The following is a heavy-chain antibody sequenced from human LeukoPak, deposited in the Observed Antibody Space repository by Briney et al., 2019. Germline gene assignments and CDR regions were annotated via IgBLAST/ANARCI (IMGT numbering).Heavy chain of an antibody. J-gene: IGHJ4*02. CDR3: AREYASSSGWTYYFDY. V-gene: IGHV1-2*02. CDR1: GYTFTGYY. CDR2: INPNSGGT. D-gene: IGHD6-19*01. Sequence: GASVKVSCKASGYTFTGYYMHWVRQAPGQGLERMGWINPNSGGTNYAQKFQGRVTMTRDTSISTAYMELSRLRSDDTAVYYCAREYASSSGWTYYFDYWGQGTLVAVSS.